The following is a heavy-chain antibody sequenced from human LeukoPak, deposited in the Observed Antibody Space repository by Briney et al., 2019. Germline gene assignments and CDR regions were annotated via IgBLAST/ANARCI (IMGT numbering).Heavy chain of an antibody. Sequence: ASVKVSCKASGYTFTSYGVSWVRQAPGQGLEWMGWISAYNGNTNYVQKLQGRVTMTTDTSTNTAYMELRSLRSDDTAVYYCARDSARPVGATGPAFDYWGQGTLVTVSS. CDR2: ISAYNGNT. CDR1: GYTFTSYG. D-gene: IGHD1-26*01. CDR3: ARDSARPVGATGPAFDY. V-gene: IGHV1-18*01. J-gene: IGHJ4*02.